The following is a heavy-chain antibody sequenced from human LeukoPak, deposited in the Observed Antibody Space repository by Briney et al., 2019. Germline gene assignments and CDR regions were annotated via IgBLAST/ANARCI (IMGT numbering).Heavy chain of an antibody. V-gene: IGHV4-39*01. CDR2: IYYSGST. J-gene: IGHJ4*02. CDR1: GGSISSSSYY. D-gene: IGHD5-18*01. Sequence: SETLSLTCTVSGGSISSSSYYWGWIRQPPGKGLEWIGSIYYSGSTYYNPSLKSPVTISVDTSKNQFSLKLSSVTAADTAVYYCARRGYSYGSLDYWGQGTLVTVSS. CDR3: ARRGYSYGSLDY.